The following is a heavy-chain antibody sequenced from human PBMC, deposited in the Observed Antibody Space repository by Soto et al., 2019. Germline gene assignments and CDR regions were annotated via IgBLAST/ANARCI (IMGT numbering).Heavy chain of an antibody. CDR2: IYYSGRT. V-gene: IGHV4-31*11. Sequence: QVQLQESGPGLVKSSQTLSLTCAVSGGSISSGGNYWSWIRQHPGKGLEWIGYIYYSGRTYYNPSLERRVTKSEDTSKNQFALKLNSVTAADTAVYYCARARMVRGVIYYYGMDVWGQGTTVTVSS. J-gene: IGHJ6*02. CDR3: ARARMVRGVIYYYGMDV. CDR1: GGSISSGGNY. D-gene: IGHD3-10*01.